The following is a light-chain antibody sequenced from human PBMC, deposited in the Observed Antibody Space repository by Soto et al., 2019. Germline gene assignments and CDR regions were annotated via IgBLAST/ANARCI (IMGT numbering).Light chain of an antibody. V-gene: IGLV2-14*01. CDR2: DVS. CDR3: SSYTSSSFVV. CDR1: SSDVGGYNY. Sequence: QSVLTQPASVSGSPGQSITISCTGTSSDVGGYNYVFWYQQHPGKAPKLMIYDVSNRPSGVSNRFSGSKSGNTASLTISGLQAEDEADYYCSSYTSSSFVVFGGGTKLTVL. J-gene: IGLJ2*01.